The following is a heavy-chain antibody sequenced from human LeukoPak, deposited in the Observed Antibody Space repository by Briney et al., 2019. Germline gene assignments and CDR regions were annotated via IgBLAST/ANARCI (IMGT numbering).Heavy chain of an antibody. CDR1: GFTFSTYA. D-gene: IGHD6-13*01. CDR2: ISGSGGST. V-gene: IGHV3-23*01. CDR3: AKGNQYSSSLDY. J-gene: IGHJ4*02. Sequence: GGSLRLSCAASGFTFSTYAMSWVRQAPGKGLEWVSAISGSGGSTYYTDSVKGRFTISRDNSKNTLYLQMNSLRAEDTAVYYCAKGNQYSSSLDYWGQGTLVTVSS.